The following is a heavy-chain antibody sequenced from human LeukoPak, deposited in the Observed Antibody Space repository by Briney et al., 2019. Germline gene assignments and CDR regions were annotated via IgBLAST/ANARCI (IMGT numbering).Heavy chain of an antibody. D-gene: IGHD1-1*01. V-gene: IGHV1-69*02. Sequence: SVKVSCKASGGTFSSYTISWVRQAPGQGLEWMGRIIPILGIANYARKFQGRVTITADKSTSTAYMELSSLRSEDTAVYYCARVPLTTGTFWFDPWGQGTLVTVSS. CDR2: IIPILGIA. CDR1: GGTFSSYT. J-gene: IGHJ5*02. CDR3: ARVPLTTGTFWFDP.